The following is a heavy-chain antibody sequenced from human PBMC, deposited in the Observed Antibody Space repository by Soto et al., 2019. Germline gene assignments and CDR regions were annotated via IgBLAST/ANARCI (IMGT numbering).Heavy chain of an antibody. D-gene: IGHD2-15*01. V-gene: IGHV3-33*01. Sequence: QVQLVESGGGVVQPGRSLRLSCVASGFTFSSYGMHWVRQAPGKGLEWVAVIWYDGSNKYYADSVKGRFTISRDNSKNTLYLQMNSLRAEDTAVYYCARDGGPLDYWGQGTLVTVSS. CDR1: GFTFSSYG. CDR2: IWYDGSNK. J-gene: IGHJ4*02. CDR3: ARDGGPLDY.